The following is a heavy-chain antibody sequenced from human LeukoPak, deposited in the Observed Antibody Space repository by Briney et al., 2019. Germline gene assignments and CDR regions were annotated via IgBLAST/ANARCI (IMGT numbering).Heavy chain of an antibody. CDR1: GDSISSGDYY. D-gene: IGHD3-22*01. Sequence: PSETLSLTCSVSGDSISSGDYYWSWVRQPPGKTLECIGYIYYSGSTYSNPSLRSRVTISVDTPNKQFSLKLSSVTAADTAVYYCARDTRMSSGYHYFDLWGQETLVTVSS. CDR2: IYYSGST. V-gene: IGHV4-30-4*01. J-gene: IGHJ4*02. CDR3: ARDTRMSSGYHYFDL.